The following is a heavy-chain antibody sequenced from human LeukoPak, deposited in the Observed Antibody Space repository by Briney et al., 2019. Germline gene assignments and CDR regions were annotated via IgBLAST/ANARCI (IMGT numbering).Heavy chain of an antibody. J-gene: IGHJ3*02. CDR2: IYYSGST. CDR3: ARVRSWGFDI. D-gene: IGHD3-16*01. CDR1: GGSVSSGSYY. V-gene: IGHV4-61*01. Sequence: SETLSLTCTVCGGSVSSGSYYWSWIRQPPGKGLEGIGYIYYSGSTNYNPSLKSRVTISADTSKNQFSLKLSSVTAADTAVYYCARVRSWGFDIWGQGTMVTVSS.